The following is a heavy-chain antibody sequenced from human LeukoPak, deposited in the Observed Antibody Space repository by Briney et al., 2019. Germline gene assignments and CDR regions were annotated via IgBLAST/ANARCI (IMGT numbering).Heavy chain of an antibody. J-gene: IGHJ5*02. V-gene: IGHV4-59*12. CDR1: GASISSYY. D-gene: IGHD6-13*01. Sequence: SETLSLTCTVSGASISSYYWSWIRQPPGKGLEWIGFIYYSGSSNYNPSLKSRVTMSVDTSKNQFSLKLSSVTAADTAVYYCAREIRPRRIAAADRAWFDPWGQGTLVTVSS. CDR2: IYYSGSS. CDR3: AREIRPRRIAAADRAWFDP.